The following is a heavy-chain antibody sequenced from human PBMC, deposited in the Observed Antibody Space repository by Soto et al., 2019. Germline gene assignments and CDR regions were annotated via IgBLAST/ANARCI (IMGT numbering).Heavy chain of an antibody. V-gene: IGHV3-23*01. J-gene: IGHJ6*02. D-gene: IGHD3-3*01. CDR1: GFTFTNYV. Sequence: GGSLRLSCAASGFTFTNYVMSWVRQAPGRGLEWVSAIGRSDGRTYYADSVKGRFTISRDNSKNMLYLQMNGLRDDDTAIYYCVKDWSGKKCPCLDVWGQGTTVTVSS. CDR2: IGRSDGRT. CDR3: VKDWSGKKCPCLDV.